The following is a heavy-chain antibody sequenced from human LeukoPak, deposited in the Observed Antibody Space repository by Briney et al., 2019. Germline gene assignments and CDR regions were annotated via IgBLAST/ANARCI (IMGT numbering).Heavy chain of an antibody. CDR2: VFYTGRT. CDR1: GDSMNEYY. D-gene: IGHD3-3*01. V-gene: IGHV4-59*01. J-gene: IGHJ4*02. Sequence: SETLSLTCTVSGDSMNEYYWSWVRQPPGKGLELIGYVFYTGRTNYRPSLKNRVTISLDTSKNQFSLRLSSVTAADTAVYYCARYGYYAYDYWGQGNLVTVSS. CDR3: ARYGYYAYDY.